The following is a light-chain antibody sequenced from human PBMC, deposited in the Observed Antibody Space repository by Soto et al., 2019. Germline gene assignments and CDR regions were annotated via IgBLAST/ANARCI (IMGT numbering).Light chain of an antibody. CDR3: LPHNTFPYT. Sequence: DIQMTQSPSAMAASVGDRVTITCRASQGISNSLAWFQQKPGNVPRRLIYATSTLQSGVPSRFSGSGSGTEFTLTISSLQPEDFATYYCLPHNTFPYTFGQGTKVDIK. CDR2: ATS. CDR1: QGISNS. V-gene: IGKV1-17*03. J-gene: IGKJ2*01.